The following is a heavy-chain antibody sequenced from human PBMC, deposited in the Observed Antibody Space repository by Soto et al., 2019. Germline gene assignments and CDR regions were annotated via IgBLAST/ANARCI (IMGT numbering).Heavy chain of an antibody. CDR2: VPPRDSYT. CDR1: GYDFPTKW. Sequence: GESLKVSCQDAGYDFPTKWISWVLQMPGKGLEWVGRVPPRDSYTDYTPSFRAHVIIPVDRSVSTVYLEWSSLKASDSATYYCLRHSSNTVAARGPLYPWAQGTPVTVSS. CDR3: LRHSSNTVAARGPLYP. V-gene: IGHV5-10-1*01. D-gene: IGHD6-6*01. J-gene: IGHJ5*02.